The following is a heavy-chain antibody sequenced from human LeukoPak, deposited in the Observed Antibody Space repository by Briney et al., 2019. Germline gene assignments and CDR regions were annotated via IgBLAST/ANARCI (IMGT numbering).Heavy chain of an antibody. CDR3: ARLYCSGGSCYFDY. Sequence: SETLSLTCTVSGGSISSYYWSWIRQPPGKGLEWIGYIYYSGSTNYYPSLKSRVTISVDTSKNQFSLKLSSVTAADTAVYYCARLYCSGGSCYFDYWGQGTLVTVSS. V-gene: IGHV4-59*08. CDR2: IYYSGST. CDR1: GGSISSYY. J-gene: IGHJ4*02. D-gene: IGHD2-15*01.